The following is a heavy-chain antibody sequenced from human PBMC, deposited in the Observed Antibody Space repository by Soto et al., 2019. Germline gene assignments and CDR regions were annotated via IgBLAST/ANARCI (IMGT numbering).Heavy chain of an antibody. Sequence: PSETLSLTCTVSGGSISSYYWSWIRQPAGKGLEWIGRIYTSGSTNYNPSLKSRVTMSVDTSKNQFSLKLSSVTAADTAVYYCARGEPRPPTSLYYYYGMDVWGQGTTVTVSS. CDR3: ARGEPRPPTSLYYYYGMDV. D-gene: IGHD1-26*01. CDR1: GGSISSYY. V-gene: IGHV4-4*07. J-gene: IGHJ6*02. CDR2: IYTSGST.